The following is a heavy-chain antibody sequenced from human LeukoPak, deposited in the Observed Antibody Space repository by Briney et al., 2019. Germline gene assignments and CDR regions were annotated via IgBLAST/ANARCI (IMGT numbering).Heavy chain of an antibody. CDR3: ARDRPGGSSLDY. Sequence: SETLSLTCTVSGGSISSSSYYWGWIRQPPGKGLEWIGSIYYSGSTYYNLSLKSRVTISVDTSKNQFSLKLSSVTAADTAVYYCARDRPGGSSLDYWGQGTLVTVSS. V-gene: IGHV4-39*07. CDR2: IYYSGST. CDR1: GGSISSSSYY. J-gene: IGHJ4*02. D-gene: IGHD6-13*01.